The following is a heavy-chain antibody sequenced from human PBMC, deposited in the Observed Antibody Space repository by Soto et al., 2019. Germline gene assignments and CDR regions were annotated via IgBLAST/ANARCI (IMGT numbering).Heavy chain of an antibody. J-gene: IGHJ5*01. CDR2: ISGSGGST. CDR1: GFTFSSYA. D-gene: IGHD2-2*01. V-gene: IGHV3-23*01. CDR3: AKEGPESCTSCYFLENWFDS. Sequence: GGSLRLSCAASGFTFSSYAMSWVRQAPGKGLEWVSAISGSGGSTYYADSVKGRFTISRDNSKNTLYLQMNSLRAEDTAVYYCAKEGPESCTSCYFLENWFDSWGQGTLVTVSS.